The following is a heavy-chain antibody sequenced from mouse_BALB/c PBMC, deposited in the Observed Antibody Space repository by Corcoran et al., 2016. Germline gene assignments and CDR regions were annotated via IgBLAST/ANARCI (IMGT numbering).Heavy chain of an antibody. J-gene: IGHJ1*01. Sequence: EVQLQQSGPELVKPGASVKISCKTSGYTFTEYTMHWVKQSHGKSLEWMGGINPNNGGTSYNQKFKGKATLTVDKSSSTAYMELRSLTSEDSAVYYCARYYGNYAYWYFDVWGAGTTVTVSS. CDR1: GYTFTEYT. D-gene: IGHD2-1*01. V-gene: IGHV1-18*01. CDR2: INPNNGGT. CDR3: ARYYGNYAYWYFDV.